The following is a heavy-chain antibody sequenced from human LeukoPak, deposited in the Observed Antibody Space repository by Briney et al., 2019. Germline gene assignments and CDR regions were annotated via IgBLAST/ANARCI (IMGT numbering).Heavy chain of an antibody. CDR3: GKDSGSGNDYLI. CDR1: GFNFSSFA. V-gene: IGHV3-23*01. Sequence: GGSLRLSCGASGFNFSSFAVSWIRQAPGKGLECVSEISGSGSRTYYADSVKGRFTISRDNSKNTLYLQMESLRAEDTAVYYDGKDSGSGNDYLIWGQGTLVTVSS. CDR2: ISGSGSRT. D-gene: IGHD6-19*01. J-gene: IGHJ4*02.